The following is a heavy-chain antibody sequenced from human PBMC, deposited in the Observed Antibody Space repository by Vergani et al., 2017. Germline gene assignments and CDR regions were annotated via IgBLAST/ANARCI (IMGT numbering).Heavy chain of an antibody. CDR2: IIPIFGTA. Sequence: QGQLVQSGAEVKKPGSSVKVSCKASGGTFSSYAISWVRQAPGQGLEWMGGIIPIFGTANYAQKFQGRVTITADESTSTAYMELSSLRSEDTAVYYCARPHGDILPPDPRRLDYWGQGTLVTVSS. V-gene: IGHV1-69*12. CDR1: GGTFSSYA. CDR3: ARPHGDILPPDPRRLDY. J-gene: IGHJ4*02.